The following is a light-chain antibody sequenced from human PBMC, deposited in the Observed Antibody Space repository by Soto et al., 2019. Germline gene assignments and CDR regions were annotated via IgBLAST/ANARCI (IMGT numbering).Light chain of an antibody. Sequence: EIVMTQSPVTLSMSPGERATLSCRAGQSVSSNLAWYQQKPGQAPRLLIYGASNRATGTPDRFSGSGSGTDFTLTISRLEPEDFAVYFCQQYDNLSWTFGQGTKVDIK. CDR1: QSVSSN. CDR3: QQYDNLSWT. V-gene: IGKV3-20*01. CDR2: GAS. J-gene: IGKJ1*01.